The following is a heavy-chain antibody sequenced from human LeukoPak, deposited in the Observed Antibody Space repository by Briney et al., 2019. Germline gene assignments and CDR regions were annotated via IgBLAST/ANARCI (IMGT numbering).Heavy chain of an antibody. V-gene: IGHV5-51*01. J-gene: IGHJ4*02. D-gene: IGHD6-6*01. CDR3: ARPIGSSFDY. CDR1: GHSFTSFW. Sequence: GESLKISCKGSGHSFTSFWIGWVRQMPGKGLEWMGIIYPGDSDTRYSPSFQGQVTISADKSISTAYLQWSSLKVSDSAMYYCARPIGSSFDYWGQGTLVTVSS. CDR2: IYPGDSDT.